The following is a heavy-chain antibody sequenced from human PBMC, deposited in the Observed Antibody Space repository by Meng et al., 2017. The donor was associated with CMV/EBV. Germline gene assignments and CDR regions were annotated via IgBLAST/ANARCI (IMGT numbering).Heavy chain of an antibody. CDR1: GFTFSSYA. V-gene: IGHV3-30*04. J-gene: IGHJ6*02. CDR2: ISYDGSNK. CDR3: AKYRGAMDV. Sequence: GESLKISCAASGFTFSSYAMHWVRQAPGKGLEWVAVISYDGSNKYYADSVKGRFTISRDNAKNSLYLQMNSLRAEDTALYYCAKYRGAMDVWGQGTTVTVSS. D-gene: IGHD2-2*02.